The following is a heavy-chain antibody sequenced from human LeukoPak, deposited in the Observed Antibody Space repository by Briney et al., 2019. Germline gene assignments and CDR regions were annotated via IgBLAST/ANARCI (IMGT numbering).Heavy chain of an antibody. Sequence: SETLSLTCAVYGGSFSGYYWSWIRQPPGKGLEWIGEINHSGSTNYNPSLKSRVTISVDTSKNQFSLKLSSVTAADTAVYYCVSNRGDGNYFDYWGQRTLVTVSS. CDR2: INHSGST. V-gene: IGHV4-34*01. J-gene: IGHJ4*02. CDR1: GGSFSGYY. D-gene: IGHD5-24*01. CDR3: VSNRGDGNYFDY.